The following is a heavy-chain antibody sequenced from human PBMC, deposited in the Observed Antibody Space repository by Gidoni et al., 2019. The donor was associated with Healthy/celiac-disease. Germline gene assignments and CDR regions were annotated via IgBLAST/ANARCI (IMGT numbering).Heavy chain of an antibody. CDR2: IYYSGST. V-gene: IGHV4-31*03. Sequence: QVQLQESGPGLVKPSQPLSLTCTFSGGSISSGGYYWSWIRQHPGKGLEWIGYIYYSGSTYYNPSLKSRVTISVDTSKNQFSLKLSSVTAADTAVYYCARARDGIDAFDIWGQGTMVTVSS. J-gene: IGHJ3*02. CDR3: ARARDGIDAFDI. D-gene: IGHD5-12*01. CDR1: GGSISSGGYY.